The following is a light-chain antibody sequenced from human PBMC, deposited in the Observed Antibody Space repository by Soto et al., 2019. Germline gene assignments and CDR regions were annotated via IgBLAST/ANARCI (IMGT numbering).Light chain of an antibody. Sequence: RTQPAAVSVSPGQSITISCSGTSGDVGGYNYVSWYPQHPGKAPKLMIYEVSNRPSGVSNRFSGSKSGNTASLTLSGLQAEDEADYCCSSYTSSSTPYVFGTGTKVT. CDR3: SSYTSSSTPYV. J-gene: IGLJ1*01. V-gene: IGLV2-14*01. CDR1: SGDVGGYNY. CDR2: EVS.